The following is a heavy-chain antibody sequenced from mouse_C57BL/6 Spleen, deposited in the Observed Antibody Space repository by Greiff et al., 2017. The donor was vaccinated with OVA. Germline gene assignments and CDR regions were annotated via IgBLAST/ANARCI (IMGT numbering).Heavy chain of an antibody. Sequence: QVQLKQPGAELVKPGASVKVSCKASGYTFTSYWMHWVKQRPGQGLEWIGRIHPSDSDTNYNQKFKGKATLTVDKSSSTAYMQLSSLTSEDSAVYCCAILYGNYEYAMDYWGQGTSVTVSS. V-gene: IGHV1-74*01. D-gene: IGHD2-1*01. CDR1: GYTFTSYW. CDR2: IHPSDSDT. J-gene: IGHJ4*01. CDR3: AILYGNYEYAMDY.